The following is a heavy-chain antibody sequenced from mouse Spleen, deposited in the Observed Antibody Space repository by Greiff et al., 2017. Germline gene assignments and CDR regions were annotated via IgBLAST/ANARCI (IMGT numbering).Heavy chain of an antibody. D-gene: IGHD2-5*01. J-gene: IGHJ2*01. Sequence: VMLVESGAELVKPGASVKISCKASGYAFSSYWMNWVKQRPGKGLEWIGQIYPGDGDTNYNGKFKGKATLTADKSSSTAYMQLSSLTSEDSAVYFCARYSNPWYYFDYWGQGTTLTVSS. CDR3: ARYSNPWYYFDY. CDR1: GYAFSSYW. CDR2: IYPGDGDT. V-gene: IGHV1-80*01.